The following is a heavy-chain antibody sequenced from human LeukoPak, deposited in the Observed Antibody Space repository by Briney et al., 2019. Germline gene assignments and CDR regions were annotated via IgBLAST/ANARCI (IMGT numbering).Heavy chain of an antibody. CDR2: IYATGHT. CDR1: GGSISGYY. J-gene: IGHJ3*02. D-gene: IGHD6-13*01. V-gene: IGHV4-4*07. Sequence: SETLSLTCSVSGGSISGYYWSWIRQSAGKGLEWIGRIYATGHTKYNPSLQSRVTMAIDRPKNQFSLTVNSVTAADTAVYYCAREGQQLWAFDIWGQGTMVIV. CDR3: AREGQQLWAFDI.